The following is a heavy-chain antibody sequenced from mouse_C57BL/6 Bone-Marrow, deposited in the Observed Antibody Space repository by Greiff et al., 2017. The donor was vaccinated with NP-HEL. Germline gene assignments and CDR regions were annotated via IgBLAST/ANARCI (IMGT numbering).Heavy chain of an antibody. D-gene: IGHD2-4*01. Sequence: VQLQQSGPGLVKPSQSLSLTCSVTGYSITSGYYWNWIRQFPGNKLEWMGYISYDGSNNYNPSLKNRISITRDTSKNQFFLKLNSVTTEDTATYYCARGHYDYGVFLYFDCWGQGTTLTVSS. CDR1: GYSITSGYY. CDR2: ISYDGSN. V-gene: IGHV3-6*01. CDR3: ARGHYDYGVFLYFDC. J-gene: IGHJ2*01.